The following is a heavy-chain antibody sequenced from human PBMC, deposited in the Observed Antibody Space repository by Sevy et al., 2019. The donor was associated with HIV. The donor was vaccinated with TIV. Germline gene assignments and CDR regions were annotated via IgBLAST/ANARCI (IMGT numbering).Heavy chain of an antibody. J-gene: IGHJ3*01. CDR1: GFTFSNYA. Sequence: GGSLRLSCAGSGFTFSNYAMHWVRQAPGKGLECVAGLWSHGRREYYADFAKGRFTISRDNSKNTVYLHMDSLRTDDKAVYYCAKEDDAFDVWGQGTMVTVSS. V-gene: IGHV3-33*03. CDR3: AKEDDAFDV. CDR2: LWSHGRRE.